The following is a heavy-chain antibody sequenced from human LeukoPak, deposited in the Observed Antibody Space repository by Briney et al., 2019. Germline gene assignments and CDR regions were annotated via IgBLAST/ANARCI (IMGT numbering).Heavy chain of an antibody. Sequence: GGSLRLSCAASGFTFSSYGMHWVRQAPGKGLEWVAVIWYDGSNKYYADSVKGRFTISRDNSKNTLYLQMNSLRAEDTAVYYCARDSPDTKTGYYKFNWFDPWGQGTLVTVSS. D-gene: IGHD3-9*01. CDR3: ARDSPDTKTGYYKFNWFDP. V-gene: IGHV3-33*01. CDR2: IWYDGSNK. J-gene: IGHJ5*02. CDR1: GFTFSSYG.